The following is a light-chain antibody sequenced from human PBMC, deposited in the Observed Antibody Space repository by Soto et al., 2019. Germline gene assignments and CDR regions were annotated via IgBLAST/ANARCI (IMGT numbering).Light chain of an antibody. CDR3: QQRINWPVT. Sequence: EIVLTQSPATLSLSPGERAILSCRASQSVSSYLAWYQQKPGQAPRLLIYDAFNRATGIPARFSGSGSGTDFTLTISSLEPEDFAVYYCQQRINWPVTFGPGTKVDIK. CDR2: DAF. J-gene: IGKJ3*01. V-gene: IGKV3-11*01. CDR1: QSVSSY.